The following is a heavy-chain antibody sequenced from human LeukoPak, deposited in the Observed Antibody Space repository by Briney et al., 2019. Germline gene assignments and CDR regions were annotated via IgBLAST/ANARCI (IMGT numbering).Heavy chain of an antibody. CDR2: ISYDGSNK. CDR1: GFTFSSYA. Sequence: PGRSLRLSCAASGFTFSSYAMHWVRQAPGKGLEWVAVISYDGSNKYYADSVKGRFTISRDNSKNTLYLQMNSLRAEDTAVYYCARARVGATTSYFDYWGQGTLVTVSS. CDR3: ARARVGATTSYFDY. J-gene: IGHJ4*02. V-gene: IGHV3-30*01. D-gene: IGHD1-26*01.